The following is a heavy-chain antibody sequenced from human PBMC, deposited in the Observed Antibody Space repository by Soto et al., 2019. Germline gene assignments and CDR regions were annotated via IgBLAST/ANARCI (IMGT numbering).Heavy chain of an antibody. J-gene: IGHJ6*02. Sequence: PGGSLRLSCAASGFTVSSNYMSWVRQAPGKGLEWVSVIYSGGSTYYADSVKGRFTISRDNSKNTLYLQMNSLRAEDTAVYYCAREEYYYDSSGQPHYYYYYGMDVWGQGTTVTVSS. D-gene: IGHD3-22*01. V-gene: IGHV3-53*01. CDR1: GFTVSSNY. CDR2: IYSGGST. CDR3: AREEYYYDSSGQPHYYYYYGMDV.